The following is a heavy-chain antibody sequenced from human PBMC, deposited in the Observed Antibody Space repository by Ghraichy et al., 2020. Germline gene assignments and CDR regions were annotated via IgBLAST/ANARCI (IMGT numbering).Heavy chain of an antibody. V-gene: IGHV1-69*04. CDR1: GGTFSSYA. CDR2: IIPILGIA. J-gene: IGHJ6*02. Sequence: SVKVSCKASGGTFSSYAISWVRQAPGQGLEWMGRIIPILGIANYAQKFQGRVTITADKSTSTAYMELSSLRSEDTAVYYCARAKHTDYYYYYYGMDVWGQGTTVTVSS. CDR3: ARAKHTDYYYYYYGMDV.